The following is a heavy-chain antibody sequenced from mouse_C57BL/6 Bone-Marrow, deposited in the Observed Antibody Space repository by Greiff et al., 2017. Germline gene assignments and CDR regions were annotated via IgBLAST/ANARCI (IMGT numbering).Heavy chain of an antibody. J-gene: IGHJ1*03. Sequence: EVKLVESGGDLVQPGGSLKLSCAASGFTFSSYGMSWVRQTPDKRLEWVATISSGGSYTYYPYSVKGRFTISRDNAKNTLYLQMSSLKSEDTAMYYCARHPYWDWYFDVWGTGTTVTVSS. CDR3: ARHPYWDWYFDV. CDR2: ISSGGSYT. D-gene: IGHD2-10*01. V-gene: IGHV5-6*01. CDR1: GFTFSSYG.